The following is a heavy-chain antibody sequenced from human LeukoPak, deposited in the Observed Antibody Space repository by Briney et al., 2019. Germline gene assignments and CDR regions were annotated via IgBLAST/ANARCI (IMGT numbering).Heavy chain of an antibody. D-gene: IGHD6-19*01. Sequence: GASVEVSCKASGGTFSSYAISWVRQAPGQGLEWMGGIIPIFGTANYAQKFQGRVTITADESTSTAYMELSSLRSEDTAVYYCARGVIAVAGNAFDIWGQGTMVTVSS. CDR3: ARGVIAVAGNAFDI. CDR1: GGTFSSYA. CDR2: IIPIFGTA. V-gene: IGHV1-69*13. J-gene: IGHJ3*02.